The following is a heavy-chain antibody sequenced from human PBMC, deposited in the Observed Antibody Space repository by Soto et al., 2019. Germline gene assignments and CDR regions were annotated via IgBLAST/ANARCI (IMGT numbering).Heavy chain of an antibody. J-gene: IGHJ4*02. CDR3: ARDRGAVAGYFDY. CDR2: ISSSSSYI. V-gene: IGHV3-21*01. D-gene: IGHD6-19*01. Sequence: GGSLRLSCAASGFTFSSYSMNWVRQAPGKGLEWVSSISSSSSYIYYADSVKGRFTISRDNAKNSLYLQMNSLRAEDTAVYYCARDRGAVAGYFDYWGQGTLVTVSS. CDR1: GFTFSSYS.